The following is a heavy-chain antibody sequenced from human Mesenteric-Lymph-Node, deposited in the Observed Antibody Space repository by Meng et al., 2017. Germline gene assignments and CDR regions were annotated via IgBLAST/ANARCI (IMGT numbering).Heavy chain of an antibody. V-gene: IGHV4-31*03. D-gene: IGHD3-22*01. Sequence: QVQLQESGPGLVKPSQTLSLTCTVSGGSISSGGHSWSWIRQHPGKGLEWIAYIYYSGSTYYNPSLKSRVILSVDTSKNRFSPKLSSVTAADTAVYYCARVDSSGYFLDYWGQGTLVTVSS. CDR3: ARVDSSGYFLDY. CDR2: IYYSGST. CDR1: GGSISSGGHS. J-gene: IGHJ4*01.